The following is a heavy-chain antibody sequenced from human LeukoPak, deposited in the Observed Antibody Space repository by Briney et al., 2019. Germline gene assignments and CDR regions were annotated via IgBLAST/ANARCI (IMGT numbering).Heavy chain of an antibody. CDR3: ARSPGGFTYGRNWFDP. V-gene: IGHV5-51*01. CDR1: GYRFTSYW. D-gene: IGHD5-18*01. Sequence: GGSLKISFKTSGYRFTSYWIAWVRQMPGKGLEWMGIIYPGDSDTRYSPSFQGQVTISADKSISTAYLQLSSLKASDTAVYYCARSPGGFTYGRNWFDPWGQGTLVSVSS. J-gene: IGHJ5*02. CDR2: IYPGDSDT.